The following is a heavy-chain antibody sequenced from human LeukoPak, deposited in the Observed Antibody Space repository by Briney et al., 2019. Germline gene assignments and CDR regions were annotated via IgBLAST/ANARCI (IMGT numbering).Heavy chain of an antibody. D-gene: IGHD6-13*01. CDR3: RLVLSPYHIAAAGIIDY. V-gene: IGHV1-24*01. CDR2: FDPEDGET. J-gene: IGHJ6*04. Sequence: ASVKVSCKVSGYTLTELSMHWVRQAPGKGLEWMGGFDPEDGETIYAQKFQGRVTMTEDTSTDTAYMELSSLRSEDTAVYYCRLVLSPYHIAAAGIIDYWGRGTTVTVSS. CDR1: GYTLTELS.